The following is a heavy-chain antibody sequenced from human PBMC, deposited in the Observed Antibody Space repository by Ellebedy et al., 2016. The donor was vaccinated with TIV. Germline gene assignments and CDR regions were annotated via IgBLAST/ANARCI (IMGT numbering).Heavy chain of an antibody. J-gene: IGHJ4*02. CDR2: INPSGGST. Sequence: ASVKVSXKASGYTFTNYYMHWVRQAPGQGLEWMGIINPSGGSTSYAQKFQGRVTMTRDTSTSTVYMELSSLRSEDTAVYYCASPIGIAAAGMGLMGWGQGTLVTVSS. D-gene: IGHD6-13*01. V-gene: IGHV1-46*01. CDR3: ASPIGIAAAGMGLMG. CDR1: GYTFTNYY.